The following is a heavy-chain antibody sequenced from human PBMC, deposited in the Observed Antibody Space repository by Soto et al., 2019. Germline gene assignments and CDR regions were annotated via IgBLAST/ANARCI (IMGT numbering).Heavy chain of an antibody. D-gene: IGHD2-21*02. J-gene: IGHJ4*02. CDR2: IKQDGSAN. CDR1: GFTLRSYW. V-gene: IGHV3-7*01. Sequence: GGSLRLSCSASGFTLRSYWMSWVRQAPGKGLEWVANIKQDGSANNYLDSVKGRFTISRDNAENSLYLEMSSLRVEDTAIYYCARGTYCGADCHYDFDSWGQGTLVTVSS. CDR3: ARGTYCGADCHYDFDS.